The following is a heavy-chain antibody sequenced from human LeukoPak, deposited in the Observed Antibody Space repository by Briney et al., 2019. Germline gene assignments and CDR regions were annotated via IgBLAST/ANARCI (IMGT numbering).Heavy chain of an antibody. D-gene: IGHD3-10*01. CDR2: IYYSGST. Sequence: SETLSLTCTVSGGSISSYYWSWIRQPPGKGLEWIGYIYYSGSTNYNPSLKSRVTISVDTSKNQFSLKLSSVTAADTAVYYCAREERLVYYGSVYYFDYWGQGTLVTVSS. V-gene: IGHV4-59*12. CDR1: GGSISSYY. CDR3: AREERLVYYGSVYYFDY. J-gene: IGHJ4*02.